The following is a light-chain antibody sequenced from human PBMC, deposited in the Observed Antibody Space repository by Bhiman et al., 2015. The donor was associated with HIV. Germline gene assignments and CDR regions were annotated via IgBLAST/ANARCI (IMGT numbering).Light chain of an antibody. J-gene: IGLJ2*01. CDR2: KDN. Sequence: NFMLTQPHSVSESPGKTLTISCTGSSGSIASNYVQWFQQRPGSAPTILIYKDNQRPSGVPDRFSGSIDSSSNSASLTISGLKTEDEADYYCQSYDSTNHEVIFGGGTKLTVL. CDR3: QSYDSTNHEVI. V-gene: IGLV6-57*02. CDR1: SGSIASNY.